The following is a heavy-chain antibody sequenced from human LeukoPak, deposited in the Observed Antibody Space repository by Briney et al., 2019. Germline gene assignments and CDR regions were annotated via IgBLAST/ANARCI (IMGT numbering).Heavy chain of an antibody. V-gene: IGHV4-31*03. Sequence: SQTLFLTCTVSGGSISSGGYYWSWIRQHPGKGLEWIGYIYYSGSTYYNPPLKSRVTISVDTSKNQFSLKLSSVTAADTAVYYCAREASGSYSGFDYWGQGTLVTVSS. J-gene: IGHJ4*02. CDR1: GGSISSGGYY. D-gene: IGHD1-26*01. CDR3: AREASGSYSGFDY. CDR2: IYYSGST.